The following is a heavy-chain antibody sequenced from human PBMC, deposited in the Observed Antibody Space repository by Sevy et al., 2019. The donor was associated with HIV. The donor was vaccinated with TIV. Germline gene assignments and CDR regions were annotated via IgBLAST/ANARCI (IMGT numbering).Heavy chain of an antibody. J-gene: IGHJ6*02. Sequence: SLRLSCVASGFRFDDYAMHWVRQVPGKSPEWVSGISWNSNKIGYAVPVKGRFTISRDSARNSVYLQMSSLRPEDTALYYCVKDLGGIETLDYYSYYGMDVWGQGTTVTVSS. CDR3: VKDLGGIETLDYYSYYGMDV. CDR2: ISWNSNKI. CDR1: GFRFDDYA. D-gene: IGHD3-16*01. V-gene: IGHV3-9*01.